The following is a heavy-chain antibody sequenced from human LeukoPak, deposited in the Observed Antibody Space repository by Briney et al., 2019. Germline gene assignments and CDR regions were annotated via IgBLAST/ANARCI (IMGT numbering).Heavy chain of an antibody. V-gene: IGHV4-61*02. CDR3: ARGLITYYDFWSGYGLSGYYYYYMDV. CDR1: GGSISSGSYY. D-gene: IGHD3-3*01. J-gene: IGHJ6*03. CDR2: IYTSGST. Sequence: PSQTLSLTCTVSGGSISSGSYYWSWIRQPAGKGLEWIGRIYTSGSTNYNPSLKSRGTISVDRSKNQFSLKLSSVTAADTAVYYCARGLITYYDFWSGYGLSGYYYYYMDVWGKGTTVTVSS.